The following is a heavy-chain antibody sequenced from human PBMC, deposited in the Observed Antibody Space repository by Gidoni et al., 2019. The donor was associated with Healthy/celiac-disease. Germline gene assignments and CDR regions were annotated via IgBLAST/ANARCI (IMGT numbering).Heavy chain of an antibody. D-gene: IGHD3-3*01. J-gene: IGHJ3*02. Sequence: EVQLVESGGGLVKPGGSLRLSCAASGFTFSNAWMSWVRQAPGKGLEWVGRIKSKTDGGTTDYAAPVKGRFTISRDDSKNTLYLQMNSLKTEDTAVYYCTTAIPPFYDFSTEGVDAFDIWGQGTMVTVSS. CDR1: GFTFSNAW. CDR2: IKSKTDGGTT. CDR3: TTAIPPFYDFSTEGVDAFDI. V-gene: IGHV3-15*01.